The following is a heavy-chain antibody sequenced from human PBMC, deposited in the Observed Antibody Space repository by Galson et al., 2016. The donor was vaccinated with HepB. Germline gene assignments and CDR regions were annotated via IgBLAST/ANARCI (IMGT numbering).Heavy chain of an antibody. CDR3: ARLLSKWDGAFDI. V-gene: IGHV4-59*02. CDR1: GGSVSTYS. D-gene: IGHD3-10*01. J-gene: IGHJ3*02. Sequence: SETLSLTCAVSGGSVSTYSWSWIRLAPGKGLEWIGYIFNIGITNYNPSLKSRVTMSVDTSKNQFSLKLSSVTAADTALYYCARLLSKWDGAFDIWGQGTMVTVSS. CDR2: IFNIGIT.